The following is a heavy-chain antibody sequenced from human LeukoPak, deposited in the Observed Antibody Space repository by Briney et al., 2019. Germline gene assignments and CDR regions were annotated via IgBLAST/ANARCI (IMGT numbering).Heavy chain of an antibody. CDR1: GFTFSSYG. Sequence: GGSLRLSCAASGFTFSSYGMHWVRQAPGKGLEWVAVISYDGSNKYYADSVKGRFTISRDNSKNTLYLQMNSLRAEDTAVYYCIRDRGYSLGRDYWGQGTLVTVSS. J-gene: IGHJ4*02. V-gene: IGHV3-30*03. D-gene: IGHD5-18*01. CDR2: ISYDGSNK. CDR3: IRDRGYSLGRDY.